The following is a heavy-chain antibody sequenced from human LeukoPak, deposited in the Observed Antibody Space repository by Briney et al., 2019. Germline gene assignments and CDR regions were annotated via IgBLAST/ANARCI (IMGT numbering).Heavy chain of an antibody. CDR3: ARGGVVATTIFDY. Sequence: GGSLRLSCVASGFTFNDHYMDWVRQAPGKGLEWVGRTRNKANRYTTEYAASVKGRFTISRDDSKNSVSLHMNSLKTEDTAVYYCARGGVVATTIFDYWGQGILVIVSS. CDR1: GFTFNDHY. D-gene: IGHD5-12*01. CDR2: TRNKANRYTT. J-gene: IGHJ4*02. V-gene: IGHV3-72*01.